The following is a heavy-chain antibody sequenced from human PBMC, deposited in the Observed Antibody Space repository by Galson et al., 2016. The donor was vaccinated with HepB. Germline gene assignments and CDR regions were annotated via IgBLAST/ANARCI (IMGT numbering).Heavy chain of an antibody. CDR3: AKLALRQPGASRMDV. CDR1: GYTFSDYW. V-gene: IGHV5-51*01. D-gene: IGHD3-10*01. CDR2: IYPVDSDT. Sequence: QSGAEVKKPGESLKISCQGSGYTFSDYWIGWVRQTPGKGLEYMGIIYPVDSDTKYTPSSQGQVTISVDKSTNTAFLQWGSLKASDSAIYYCAKLALRQPGASRMDVWGQGTTVTVSS. J-gene: IGHJ6*02.